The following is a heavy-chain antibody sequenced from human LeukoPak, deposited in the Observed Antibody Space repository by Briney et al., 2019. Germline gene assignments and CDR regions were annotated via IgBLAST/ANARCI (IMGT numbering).Heavy chain of an antibody. CDR2: INTYNGNT. V-gene: IGHV1-18*01. D-gene: IGHD2-21*02. Sequence: GASVNVSCKASGYTFNTYGISWVRQAPGQRPEWMGWINTYNGNTKYAQKFQGRVTMTTDTSTSTAYMELSSLRSDDTAVYYCARKGCTGDCYRFDPWGQGTLVSVSS. CDR1: GYTFNTYG. CDR3: ARKGCTGDCYRFDP. J-gene: IGHJ5*02.